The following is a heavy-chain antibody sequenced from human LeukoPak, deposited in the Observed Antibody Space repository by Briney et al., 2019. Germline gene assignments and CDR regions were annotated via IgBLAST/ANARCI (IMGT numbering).Heavy chain of an antibody. V-gene: IGHV4-34*01. CDR2: IYYSGST. CDR3: ARTYSGSYYNWFDP. J-gene: IGHJ5*02. CDR1: GVSFSGYY. Sequence: SETLSLTCAVYGVSFSGYYWSWIRQPPGKGLEWIGSIYYSGSTYYNPSLKSRVTISVDTSKNQFSLKLSSVTAADTAVYYCARTYSGSYYNWFDPWGQGTLVTVSS. D-gene: IGHD1-26*01.